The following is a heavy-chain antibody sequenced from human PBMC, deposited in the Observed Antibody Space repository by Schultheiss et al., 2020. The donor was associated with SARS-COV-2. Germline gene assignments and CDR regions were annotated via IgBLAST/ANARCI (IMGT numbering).Heavy chain of an antibody. CDR1: GGTFSSYA. CDR2: IIPIFGTA. D-gene: IGHD6-13*01. CDR3: ARRSESIAPGSVATYGMDV. Sequence: SVKVSCKASGGTFSSYAISWVRQAPGQGLEWMGGIIPIFGTANYAQKFQGRVTITADESTSTAYMELSSLRSEDTAVYYCARRSESIAPGSVATYGMDVWGQGTTVTVSS. J-gene: IGHJ6*02. V-gene: IGHV1-69*13.